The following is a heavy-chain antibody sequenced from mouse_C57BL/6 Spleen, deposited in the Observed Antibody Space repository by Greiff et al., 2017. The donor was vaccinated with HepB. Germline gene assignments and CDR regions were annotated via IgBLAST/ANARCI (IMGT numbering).Heavy chain of an antibody. V-gene: IGHV14-1*01. CDR2: IDPEDGDT. CDR3: TKAYYGSSPYYFDY. CDR1: GFNIKDYY. J-gene: IGHJ2*01. Sequence: EVKLMESGAELVRPGASVKLSCTASGFNIKDYYMHWVKQRPEQGLEWIGRIDPEDGDTEYAPKFQGKATMTADTSSNTAYLQLSSLTSEDTAVYYCTKAYYGSSPYYFDYWGQGTTLTVSS. D-gene: IGHD1-1*01.